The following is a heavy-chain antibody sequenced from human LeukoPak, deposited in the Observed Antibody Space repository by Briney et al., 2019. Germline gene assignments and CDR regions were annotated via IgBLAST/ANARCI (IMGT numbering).Heavy chain of an antibody. J-gene: IGHJ4*02. V-gene: IGHV3-33*06. CDR1: GFTFSSYG. D-gene: IGHD4-11*01. Sequence: GRSLRLSCAASGFTFSSYGMHWVRQAPGKGLEWVAVIWSDGTNKYYADSVKGRFAISRDDSKNMVYLQMNSLRVEDTAVYYCAKDIERGFDYTNSLDYWGQGTLVTVSS. CDR2: IWSDGTNK. CDR3: AKDIERGFDYTNSLDY.